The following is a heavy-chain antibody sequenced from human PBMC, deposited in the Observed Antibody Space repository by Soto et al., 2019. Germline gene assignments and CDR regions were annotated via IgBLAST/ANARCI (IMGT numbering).Heavy chain of an antibody. CDR3: ARLRSNLNAFDI. V-gene: IGHV4-59*08. D-gene: IGHD3-16*01. CDR1: GGSISSYY. J-gene: IGHJ3*02. Sequence: QVQLQESGPGLVKPSETLSLTCTVSGGSISSYYWSWIRQPPGKGLEWIGYIYYSGSTNYNPSLKSRVIISVDTSKNQFSLKLSSVTAADTAVYYCARLRSNLNAFDIWGQGTMVTVSS. CDR2: IYYSGST.